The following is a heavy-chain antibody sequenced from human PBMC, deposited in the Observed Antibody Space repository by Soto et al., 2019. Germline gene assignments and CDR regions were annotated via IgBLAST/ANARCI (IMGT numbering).Heavy chain of an antibody. CDR3: ARGERGWFGELYHYYYGMDV. Sequence: SETLSLTCTVSGGSISSSSYYWGWIRQPPGKGLEWIGSIYYSGSTYYNPSLKSRVTISVDTSKNQFSLKLSSVTAADTAVYYCARGERGWFGELYHYYYGMDVWGKWTTVT. CDR2: IYYSGST. V-gene: IGHV4-39*07. D-gene: IGHD3-10*01. J-gene: IGHJ6*04. CDR1: GGSISSSSYY.